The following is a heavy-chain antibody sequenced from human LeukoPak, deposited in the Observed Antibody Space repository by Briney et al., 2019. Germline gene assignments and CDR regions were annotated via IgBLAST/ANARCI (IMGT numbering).Heavy chain of an antibody. D-gene: IGHD7-27*01. Sequence: GGSLRLSCAASGFTFSSYSMNWVRQAPGKGLEWVANIKGDGSEKYYVDSVKGRFTISRDNAKNSLYLQMNSLRAEDTALYYCASILGYYFDYWGQGTLVTVSS. CDR3: ASILGYYFDY. CDR2: IKGDGSEK. CDR1: GFTFSSYS. J-gene: IGHJ4*02. V-gene: IGHV3-7*01.